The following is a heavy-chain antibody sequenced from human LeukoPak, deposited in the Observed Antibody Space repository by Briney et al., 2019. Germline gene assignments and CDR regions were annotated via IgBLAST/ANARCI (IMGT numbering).Heavy chain of an antibody. V-gene: IGHV3-48*04. D-gene: IGHD6-25*01. Sequence: GSLRLSCAASGFTFSSYNMNWVRQAPGKGLEWVSYISSSSSTIYYADSVKGRFTISRDNAKNSLYLQMNSLRAEDTAVYYCARDRAAYYMDVWGKGTTVTVSS. CDR1: GFTFSSYN. CDR2: ISSSSSTI. J-gene: IGHJ6*03. CDR3: ARDRAAYYMDV.